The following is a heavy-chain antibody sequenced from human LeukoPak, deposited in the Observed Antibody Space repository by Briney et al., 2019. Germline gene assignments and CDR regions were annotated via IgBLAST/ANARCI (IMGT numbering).Heavy chain of an antibody. CDR2: ISYDGSNK. CDR1: GFTFSSYA. Sequence: GRSLRLSCAASGFTFSSYAMHWVRQAPGKGLEWVAVISYDGSNKYYADSVKGRFTISRDNSKNTLYLQMNSLRAEDTAVYYCARDLPPRPQYYDFWSGYYTSSGYYYYGMDVWGQGTTVTVSS. D-gene: IGHD3-3*01. CDR3: ARDLPPRPQYYDFWSGYYTSSGYYYYGMDV. V-gene: IGHV3-30-3*01. J-gene: IGHJ6*02.